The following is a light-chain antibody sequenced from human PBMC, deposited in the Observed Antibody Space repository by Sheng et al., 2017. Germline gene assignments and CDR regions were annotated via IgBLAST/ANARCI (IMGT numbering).Light chain of an antibody. CDR2: AAS. Sequence: DIQMTQSPSTLSASVGDRVTITCRASQSVSSWLAWYQQKPGKVPTLLIFAASTLHSGVPSRFSGSGSGTDFTLTVNNLQPEDVATYYCQKYNSAPWTFGQGTKVEIK. CDR1: QSVSSW. V-gene: IGKV1-27*01. J-gene: IGKJ1*01. CDR3: QKYNSAPWT.